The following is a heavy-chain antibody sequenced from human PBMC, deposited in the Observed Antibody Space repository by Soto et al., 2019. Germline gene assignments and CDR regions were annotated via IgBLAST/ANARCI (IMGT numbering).Heavy chain of an antibody. J-gene: IGHJ3*02. CDR1: GYTFTGYY. V-gene: IGHV1-2*02. Sequence: ASVKVSCKASGYTFTGYYMHWVRQAPGQGLEWMGWINPNSGGTNYAQKFQGRVTMTRDTSISTAYMELSRLRSDDTAVYYCARGQARDYYDSSGYSIVAFDIWGQGTMVTVSS. CDR3: ARGQARDYYDSSGYSIVAFDI. CDR2: INPNSGGT. D-gene: IGHD3-22*01.